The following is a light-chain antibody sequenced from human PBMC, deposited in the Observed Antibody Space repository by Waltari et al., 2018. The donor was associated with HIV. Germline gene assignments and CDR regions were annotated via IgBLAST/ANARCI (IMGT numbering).Light chain of an antibody. CDR2: GAS. J-gene: IGKJ4*02. CDR3: KQTDSVT. Sequence: DILLTQSPSSLSASVGDRVPITCRASQSISNYLTWYQQKVGKAPKRLIYGASTLQSGVPPRCSGSGSGTDFTLTISSLQPEDVATDECKQTDSVTFGGGTKVEIK. CDR1: QSISNY. V-gene: IGKV1-39*01.